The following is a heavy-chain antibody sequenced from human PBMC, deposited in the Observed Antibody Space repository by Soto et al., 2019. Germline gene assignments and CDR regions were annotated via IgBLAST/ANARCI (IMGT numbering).Heavy chain of an antibody. CDR1: DYNFNNAW. CDR2: IKSKNDGGII. D-gene: IGHD3-3*01. Sequence: GGSLRLSCVVSDYNFNNAWMNWVRQAPGKGLEWVGRIKSKNDGGIIDYAAPVNGRFIISRDDSKKTLYLQMTSLKIEDTGVYYCATGGRWSAHWGQGTLVTVSS. J-gene: IGHJ4*02. V-gene: IGHV3-15*07. CDR3: ATGGRWSAH.